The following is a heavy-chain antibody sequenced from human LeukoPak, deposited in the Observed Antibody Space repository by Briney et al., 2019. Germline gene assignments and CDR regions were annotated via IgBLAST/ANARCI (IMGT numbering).Heavy chain of an antibody. J-gene: IGHJ5*02. CDR1: GFTFSTYW. D-gene: IGHD4-23*01. CDR2: INLDGSSA. V-gene: IGHV3-74*01. CDR3: ARHLTYGGWNL. Sequence: GGSLRLSCAASGFTFSTYWMHWVRQAPGKGLVWVSHINLDGSSATYADSVKGRFTISRDNAKKTLGLQMSSLRAEDTAVYYCARHLTYGGWNLWGQGTLVTVSS.